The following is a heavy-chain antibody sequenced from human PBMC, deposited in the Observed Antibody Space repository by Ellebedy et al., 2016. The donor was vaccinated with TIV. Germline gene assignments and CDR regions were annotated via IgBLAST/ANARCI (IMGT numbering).Heavy chain of an antibody. CDR3: ARAEIAVAVDY. V-gene: IGHV3-33*01. Sequence: GGSLRLXCAASGFTFSSYGMHWVRQAPGKGLEWVAVIWYDGSNKYYADSVKGRFTISRDNSKNTLYLQMNSLRAEDTAVYYCARAEIAVAVDYWGQGTLVTVSS. D-gene: IGHD6-19*01. CDR1: GFTFSSYG. CDR2: IWYDGSNK. J-gene: IGHJ4*02.